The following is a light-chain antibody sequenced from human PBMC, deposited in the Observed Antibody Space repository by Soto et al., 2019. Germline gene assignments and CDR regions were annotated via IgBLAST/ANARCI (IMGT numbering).Light chain of an antibody. J-gene: IGKJ1*01. CDR1: QSISTY. CDR2: SAS. CDR3: QQSYSRPRA. V-gene: IGKV1-39*01. Sequence: DIQMTQSPSSLSASVVDRITITFRASQSISTYVNWYQQKPGKAPNLLIYSASSLESGVPSRFSGSGSGTDFTLTIRSLQPEDFATYFCQQSYSRPRAFGQGTKVDI.